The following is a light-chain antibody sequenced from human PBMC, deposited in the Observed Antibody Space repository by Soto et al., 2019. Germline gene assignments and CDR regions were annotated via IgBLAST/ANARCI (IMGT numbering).Light chain of an antibody. CDR3: QHNNNWPLT. CDR2: GAS. Sequence: EVVMTQSPATLSVSPGDRATLSCRASQTINRNLAWYHQRPGQPPRLLMYGASTRATGIPDRFRGSGSGTEFTLTISSLQSDDFGIYYCQHNNNWPLTFGRGTKVEIK. CDR1: QTINRN. V-gene: IGKV3-15*01. J-gene: IGKJ1*01.